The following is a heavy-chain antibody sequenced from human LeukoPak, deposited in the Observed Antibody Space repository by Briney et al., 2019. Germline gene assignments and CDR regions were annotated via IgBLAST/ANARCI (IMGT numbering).Heavy chain of an antibody. CDR2: ISGSSGST. CDR1: GFTFSSYA. V-gene: IGHV3-23*01. Sequence: GGSLRLSCAVSGFTFSSYAINWVRQAPGKGLEWVSSISGSSGSTFYADSVKGRFTISRDNSKNTLYLQMNSLRAEDTAEYYCAKDQVVITTTGSWFDPWGQGTLVTVSS. CDR3: AKDQVVITTTGSWFDP. J-gene: IGHJ5*02. D-gene: IGHD3-22*01.